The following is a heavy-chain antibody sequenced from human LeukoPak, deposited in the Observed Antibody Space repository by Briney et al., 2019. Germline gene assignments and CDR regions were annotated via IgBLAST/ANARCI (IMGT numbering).Heavy chain of an antibody. CDR2: ISSNGGST. Sequence: GGSLRLSCSASGFTFSSYAMHWVRQAPGKGLEYVSAISSNGGSTYYADSVKGRFTISRENSKNTLYLQMSSLRAEDSAVYYCVKDRVSISSSGYFDYWGQGTLVTVSS. V-gene: IGHV3-64D*06. D-gene: IGHD6-13*01. CDR3: VKDRVSISSSGYFDY. CDR1: GFTFSSYA. J-gene: IGHJ4*02.